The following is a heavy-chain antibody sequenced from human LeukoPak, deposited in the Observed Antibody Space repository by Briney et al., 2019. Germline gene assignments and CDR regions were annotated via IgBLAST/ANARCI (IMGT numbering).Heavy chain of an antibody. V-gene: IGHV3-30-3*01. Sequence: GGSLRLSCAASGFTFSSYTMHWVRQAPGKGLEWVAVISYDGSTIYYADSVKGRFTISRDNSKNTLYLQMDSLRPEDTAVYYCASRTATVMDYWGQGTLVTVPS. CDR2: ISYDGSTI. J-gene: IGHJ4*02. D-gene: IGHD4-17*01. CDR1: GFTFSSYT. CDR3: ASRTATVMDY.